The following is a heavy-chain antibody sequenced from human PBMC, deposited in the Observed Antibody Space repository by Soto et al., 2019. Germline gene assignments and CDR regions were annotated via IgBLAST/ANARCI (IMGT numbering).Heavy chain of an antibody. J-gene: IGHJ1*01. CDR3: AREGSSSSKYFQH. CDR2: INPTSGGT. CDR1: GYTFTDYY. V-gene: IGHV1-2*02. D-gene: IGHD6-6*01. Sequence: ASVKVSFKASGYTFTDYYMHWLRQAPGQGLEWMGWINPTSGGTNYAQRFQGRVTMTRDTSISTAYMELSRLRSDDTAVYYCAREGSSSSKYFQHWGQGTLVTVSS.